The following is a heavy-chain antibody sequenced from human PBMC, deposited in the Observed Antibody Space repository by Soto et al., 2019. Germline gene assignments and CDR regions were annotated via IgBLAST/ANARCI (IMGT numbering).Heavy chain of an antibody. CDR3: ARGSGWERYDY. Sequence: GASVKVSCKASGGTFSSYALSWVRQAPGQGLEWMGGIIAIFGTANYAQKFQGRVTITADESTSTAHMELSSLKSEDTAVYYCARGSGWERYDYWGQGTLVTVS. CDR2: IIAIFGTA. V-gene: IGHV1-69*13. J-gene: IGHJ4*02. D-gene: IGHD6-19*01. CDR1: GGTFSSYA.